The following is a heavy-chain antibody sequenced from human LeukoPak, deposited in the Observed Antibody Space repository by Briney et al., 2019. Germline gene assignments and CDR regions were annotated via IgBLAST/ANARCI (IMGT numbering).Heavy chain of an antibody. J-gene: IGHJ4*02. V-gene: IGHV3-23*01. CDR3: AKKLYTSDWYRGFDY. D-gene: IGHD6-19*01. CDR1: GFTFSSYV. CDR2: ISTSGGTT. Sequence: GGSLRLSCAASGFTFSSYVMNWVRLAPGKGLEWVSVISTSGGTTYYADSVKGRFTMSRDNSKNTLYLQMNSLRAEDTAVYYCAKKLYTSDWYRGFDYWARETLVTVSS.